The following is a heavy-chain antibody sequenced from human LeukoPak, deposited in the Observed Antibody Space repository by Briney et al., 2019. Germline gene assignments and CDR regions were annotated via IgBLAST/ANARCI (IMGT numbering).Heavy chain of an antibody. CDR3: ARTRGGVVTRVRSYYYYYMDV. CDR2: INHSGST. V-gene: IGHV4-34*01. D-gene: IGHD4-23*01. CDR1: GGSFSGYY. J-gene: IGHJ6*03. Sequence: SDTLSLTCAVYGGSFSGYYWSWIRQPPGKGLEWIGEINHSGSTNYNPSLKSRVTISVDTSKNQFSLKLSSVTAADTAVYYCARTRGGVVTRVRSYYYYYMDVWGKGTTVTISS.